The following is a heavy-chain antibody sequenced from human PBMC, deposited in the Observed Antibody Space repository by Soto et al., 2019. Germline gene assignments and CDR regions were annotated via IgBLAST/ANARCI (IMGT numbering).Heavy chain of an antibody. V-gene: IGHV1-2*02. CDR3: AKGAAIVAAGTRVHLDNAMDA. Sequence: ASVKVSCKASGYTCTGYYVHWVRQAPGQGLEWMGWINPNSGDTYLAQRFQGRVTMNRDTSIGIAYMELRGLTSDDTAAYYCAKGAAIVAAGTRVHLDNAMDAWGQGNRGAVSS. CDR2: INPNSGDT. J-gene: IGHJ6*02. CDR1: GYTCTGYY. D-gene: IGHD1-26*01.